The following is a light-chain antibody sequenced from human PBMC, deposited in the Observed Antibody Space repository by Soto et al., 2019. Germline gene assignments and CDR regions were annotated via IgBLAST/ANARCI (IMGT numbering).Light chain of an antibody. CDR3: SSFTSSNTWV. CDR1: SSDVGSYNR. CDR2: EVS. J-gene: IGLJ3*02. Sequence: QSALTQPPSVSGSPGQSVTISCTGTSSDVGSYNRVSWYQQPPGTAPKLIIYEVSNRPSGVPDRFFGSKSGNTASLTSSGLQAEDEADYYCSSFTSSNTWVFGGGTQLTVL. V-gene: IGLV2-18*02.